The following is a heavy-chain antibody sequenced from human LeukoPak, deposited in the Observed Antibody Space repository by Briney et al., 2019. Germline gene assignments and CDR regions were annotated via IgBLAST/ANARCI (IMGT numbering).Heavy chain of an antibody. V-gene: IGHV4-39*01. J-gene: IGHJ4*02. Sequence: SETLSLICTVSGGSISSSYYWGWIRQPPGKGMEWIGSIYYSGTTFYNPSLKSRVTIFVDTSRNQFSLKLNSVTAADTAVYYCASYGSGSYRASDYWGQGTLVTVSS. CDR1: GGSISSSYY. CDR3: ASYGSGSYRASDY. CDR2: IYYSGTT. D-gene: IGHD3-10*01.